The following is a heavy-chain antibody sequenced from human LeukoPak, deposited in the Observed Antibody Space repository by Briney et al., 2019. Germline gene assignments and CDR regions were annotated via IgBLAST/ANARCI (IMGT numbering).Heavy chain of an antibody. CDR3: AKGGGYSGDYVSAY. V-gene: IGHV3-23*01. Sequence: PGGSLRLSCAASGFTFSSYAMSWVRQAPGKGLEWASALSGSGGGTHYADAVKGRFTISRDNSKNTLYLQMNSLRAADTAVYYCAKGGGYSGDYVSAYWGQGTLVTVSS. CDR2: LSGSGGGT. J-gene: IGHJ4*02. D-gene: IGHD4-17*01. CDR1: GFTFSSYA.